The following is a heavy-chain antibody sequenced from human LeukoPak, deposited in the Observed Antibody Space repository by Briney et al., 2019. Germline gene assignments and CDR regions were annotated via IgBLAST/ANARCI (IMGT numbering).Heavy chain of an antibody. J-gene: IGHJ6*03. CDR3: ARVGGSGWYLAYYYYMDV. Sequence: ASVKVSCKASGYTFTSYDINWVRQATGQGLEWMGWMNPNSGNTGYAQKFQGRVTMTRNTSISTAYMELSSLRSEDTAVYYCARVGGSGWYLAYYYYMDVWGKGTTVTVSS. CDR2: MNPNSGNT. V-gene: IGHV1-8*01. CDR1: GYTFTSYD. D-gene: IGHD6-19*01.